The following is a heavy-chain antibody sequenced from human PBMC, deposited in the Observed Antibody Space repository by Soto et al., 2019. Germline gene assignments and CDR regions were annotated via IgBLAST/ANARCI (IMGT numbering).Heavy chain of an antibody. D-gene: IGHD3-22*01. Sequence: QVQLVQSGAEVKKPGASVKVSCKASGYTFTSYYLHWVRQAPGQGLEWKGIINPSGGSTNYGQKFHGRVTMTMDTSTSTVYLELSSLRSEDTAVYYCARDSGGNYYDSSGYYPLFDYWGQGTLVTVSS. CDR2: INPSGGST. J-gene: IGHJ4*02. CDR3: ARDSGGNYYDSSGYYPLFDY. V-gene: IGHV1-46*01. CDR1: GYTFTSYY.